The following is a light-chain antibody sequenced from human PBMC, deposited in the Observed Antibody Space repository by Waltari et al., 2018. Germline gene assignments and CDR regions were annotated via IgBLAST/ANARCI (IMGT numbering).Light chain of an antibody. CDR3: QQANNFPRT. J-gene: IGKJ1*01. V-gene: IGKV1-39*01. CDR1: QSISSY. Sequence: DIQMTQSPSSLSASVGDRVTITCRSSQSISSYLNWYQQKQGKAPKLLIYAASSLQSGVPSRFSGSGSGTDFTLTISSLQPEDFATYYCQQANNFPRTFGQGTKVEI. CDR2: AAS.